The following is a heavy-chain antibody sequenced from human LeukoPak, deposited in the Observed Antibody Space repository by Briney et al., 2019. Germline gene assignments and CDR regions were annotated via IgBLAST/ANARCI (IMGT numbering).Heavy chain of an antibody. CDR2: ISAGGAGT. CDR1: GFTFITYA. Sequence: GGSLRLSCAASGFTFITYAMTWVRQAPGKGLDWVSTISAGGAGTYYADSVKGRFIISRDNSKNTLYLQMNSLRAEDTALYYCVKGYSSGWTREYYGMDVWGQGTTVTVSS. J-gene: IGHJ6*02. D-gene: IGHD6-19*01. V-gene: IGHV3-23*01. CDR3: VKGYSSGWTREYYGMDV.